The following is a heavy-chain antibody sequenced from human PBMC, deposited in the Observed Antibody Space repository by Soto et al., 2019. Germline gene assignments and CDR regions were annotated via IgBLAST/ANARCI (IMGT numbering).Heavy chain of an antibody. CDR1: GGSFSGYY. D-gene: IGHD5-12*01. J-gene: IGHJ4*02. CDR3: AGTKVATLPYFNY. V-gene: IGHV4-34*01. Sequence: SETLSLTCAVYGGSFSGYYWSWIRQPPGKGLEWIGEINHSGSTNYNPSLKSRVTISVDTSKNQFSLKLSSVTAADTAVYYCAGTKVATLPYFNYWGQGTLVTVSS. CDR2: INHSGST.